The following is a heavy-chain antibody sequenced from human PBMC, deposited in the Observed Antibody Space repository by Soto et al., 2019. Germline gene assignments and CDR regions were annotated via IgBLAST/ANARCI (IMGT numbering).Heavy chain of an antibody. V-gene: IGHV4-59*01. D-gene: IGHD3-10*01. Sequence: SATLSFTCTVSGGSISSYFYIWVRQPPGKGLEWIGSVYYTGTTDYNPSLKSRVTISVDTSKTQSSLNLRSVTAADTAVYYCARSPNYYYYVFDVWGQGTTVTFS. CDR3: ARSPNYYYYVFDV. CDR1: GGSISSYF. J-gene: IGHJ6*02. CDR2: VYYTGTT.